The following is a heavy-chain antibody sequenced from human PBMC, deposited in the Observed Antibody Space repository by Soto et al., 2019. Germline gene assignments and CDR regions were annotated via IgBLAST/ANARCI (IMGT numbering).Heavy chain of an antibody. CDR3: ARVGGGVLYYHGLDI. CDR2: ISGSGGSI. V-gene: IGHV3-11*01. J-gene: IGHJ6*02. D-gene: IGHD3-16*01. Sequence: QVQLVESGGTLVKPGGSLRLSCAASGFTFRDYFMSWIRQAPGRGLEWVSYISGSGGSIDYPDSVKGRFTISRDNAKNSVYLQMNSLRAEDTAVYYCARVGGGVLYYHGLDIWCPGTTVIVSS. CDR1: GFTFRDYF.